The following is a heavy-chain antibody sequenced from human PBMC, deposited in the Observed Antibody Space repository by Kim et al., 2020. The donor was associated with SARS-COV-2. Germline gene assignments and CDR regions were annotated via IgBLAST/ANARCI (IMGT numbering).Heavy chain of an antibody. CDR1: GFTFSSYG. CDR3: AKSSGITMIVVVITGPDY. D-gene: IGHD3-22*01. CDR2: ISYDGSNK. Sequence: GGSLRLSCAASGFTFSSYGMHWVRQAPGKGLEWVAVISYDGSNKYYADSVKGRFTISRDNSKNTLYLQMNSLRAEDTAVYYCAKSSGITMIVVVITGPDYWGQGSLVTVSS. J-gene: IGHJ4*02. V-gene: IGHV3-30*18.